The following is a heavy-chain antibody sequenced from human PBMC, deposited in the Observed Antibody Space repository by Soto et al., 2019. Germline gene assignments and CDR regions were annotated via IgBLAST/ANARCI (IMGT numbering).Heavy chain of an antibody. Sequence: PSETLRLSCVASVFTFRSHWMHWVRQSPGKGLVWISQINSDGSSANYADAVKGRFTFSRANAKKTLYLQMNSLRAEDTAVYYCARGACNGTSCYVFDPWGPGTLVTVSS. D-gene: IGHD2-2*01. J-gene: IGHJ5*02. CDR1: VFTFRSHW. CDR3: ARGACNGTSCYVFDP. V-gene: IGHV3-74*01. CDR2: INSDGSSA.